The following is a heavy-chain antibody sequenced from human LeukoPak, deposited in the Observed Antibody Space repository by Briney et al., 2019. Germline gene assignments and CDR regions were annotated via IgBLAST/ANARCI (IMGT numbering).Heavy chain of an antibody. CDR3: ARQGGSYYYYFDY. D-gene: IGHD1-26*01. CDR2: IYHSGST. Sequence: SETLSPTCTVSGYSISSGYYWGWIRQPPGKGLEWIGSIYHSGSTYYNPSLKSRVTISVDTSKNQFSLKLSSVTAADTAVYYCARQGGSYYYYFDYWGQGTLVTVSS. CDR1: GYSISSGYY. J-gene: IGHJ4*02. V-gene: IGHV4-38-2*02.